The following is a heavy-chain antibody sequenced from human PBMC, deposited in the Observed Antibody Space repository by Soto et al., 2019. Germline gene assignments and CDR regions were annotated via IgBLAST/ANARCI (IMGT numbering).Heavy chain of an antibody. V-gene: IGHV4-34*01. CDR2: INHSGST. CDR1: GGSFSGYY. CDR3: ARGGSGLVVVAATRGGNWFDP. Sequence: QVQLQQWGAGLLKPSETLSLTCAVYGGSFSGYYWSWIRQPPGKGLEWIGEINHSGSTNYNPSLKSRVTLSVDTSKNQFSLKLSSVAAADTAVYYCARGGSGLVVVAATRGGNWFDPWGQGTLVTVSS. D-gene: IGHD2-15*01. J-gene: IGHJ5*02.